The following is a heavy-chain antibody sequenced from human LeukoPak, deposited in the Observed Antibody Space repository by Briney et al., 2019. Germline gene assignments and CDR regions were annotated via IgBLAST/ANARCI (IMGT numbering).Heavy chain of an antibody. Sequence: ASVKVSCKASGYTLTNYYIHWVRQAPGQGLEWLGKINPNDDSANYAQKFQGRVTMTRDSSTSTVYMELSSLRSEDTAVYYCARDGFAVIGVTWSDHWGQGTLVTVSS. CDR3: ARDGFAVIGVTWSDH. CDR2: INPNDDSA. D-gene: IGHD2-21*01. V-gene: IGHV1-46*01. J-gene: IGHJ4*02. CDR1: GYTLTNYY.